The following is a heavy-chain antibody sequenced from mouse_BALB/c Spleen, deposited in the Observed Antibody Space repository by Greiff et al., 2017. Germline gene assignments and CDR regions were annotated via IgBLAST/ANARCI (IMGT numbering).Heavy chain of an antibody. Sequence: EVQLQQSGAELVRSGASVKLSCTASGFNIKDYYMHWVKQRPEQGLEWIGWIDPENGDTEYAPKFQGKATMTADPSSNTAYLQLSSLTSEDTAVYYCNAWGDAMDYWGQGTSVTVSA. CDR3: NAWGDAMDY. J-gene: IGHJ4*01. CDR2: IDPENGDT. CDR1: GFNIKDYY. V-gene: IGHV14-4*02.